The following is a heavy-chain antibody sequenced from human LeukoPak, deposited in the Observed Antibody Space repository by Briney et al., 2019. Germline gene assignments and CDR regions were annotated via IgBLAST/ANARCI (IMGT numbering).Heavy chain of an antibody. Sequence: GGSLRLSCTASGFTFGDYAMSWVRQAPGKGLEWVGFIRSKAYGGTTEYAASVKGRFTISRDDSKSIAYLQMNSLKTEDTAVYYCTTVGPVSKLTYYYDRLGVDYWGQGTLVTVSS. D-gene: IGHD3-10*02. CDR1: GFTFGDYA. V-gene: IGHV3-49*04. J-gene: IGHJ4*02. CDR2: IRSKAYGGTT. CDR3: TTVGPVSKLTYYYDRLGVDY.